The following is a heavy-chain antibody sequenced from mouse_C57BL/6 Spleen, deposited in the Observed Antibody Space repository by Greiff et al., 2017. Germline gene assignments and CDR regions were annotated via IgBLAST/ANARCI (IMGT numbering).Heavy chain of an antibody. D-gene: IGHD2-4*01. CDR3: ARRAIYYDYGDFGY. CDR1: GYSITSGYY. Sequence: EVQLQESGPGLVKPSQSLSLTCSVTGYSITSGYYWNWIRQFPGNKLEWMGYISYDGSNNYNPSLKNRISITRDTSKNQFFLKLNSVTTEDTATYYCARRAIYYDYGDFGYWGQGATLTVSS. V-gene: IGHV3-6*01. CDR2: ISYDGSN. J-gene: IGHJ2*01.